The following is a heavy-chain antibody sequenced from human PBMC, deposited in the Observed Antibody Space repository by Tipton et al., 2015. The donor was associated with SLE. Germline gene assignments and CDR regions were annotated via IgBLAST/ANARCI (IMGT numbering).Heavy chain of an antibody. CDR2: ISSTSNTI. V-gene: IGHV3-48*01. D-gene: IGHD3-22*01. CDR1: GFSFSRYS. CDR3: AADSSAYY. Sequence: SLRLSCAASGFSFSRYSMNWVRQAPGRGLECVSYISSTSNTIYYADSVRGRFTISRDNANNALYLQMNSLIAEDTGVYYCAADSSAYYWGQGTLVTVSS. J-gene: IGHJ4*02.